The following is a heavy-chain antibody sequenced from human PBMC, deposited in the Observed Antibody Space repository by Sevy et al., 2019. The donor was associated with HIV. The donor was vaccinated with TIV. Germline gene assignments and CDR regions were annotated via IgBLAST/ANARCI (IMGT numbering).Heavy chain of an antibody. CDR2: ISYDGNNR. V-gene: IGHV3-30*18. CDR1: GFTFSDHG. CDR3: AKHYIHDIADGWYFDL. J-gene: IGHJ2*01. D-gene: IGHD6-13*01. Sequence: GGSLRLSCAASGFTFSDHGMHWVRQAPGKGLHWVAAISYDGNNRYYADSVRGRFTISRDNSKNTLYLQVNSLRVEDTAVYYCAKHYIHDIADGWYFDLWGRGTLVTVSS.